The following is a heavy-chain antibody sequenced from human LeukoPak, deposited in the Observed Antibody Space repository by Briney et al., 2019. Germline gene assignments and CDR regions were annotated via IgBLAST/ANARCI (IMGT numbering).Heavy chain of an antibody. Sequence: GGSLRLSCGASGLTVSSYAMSWVRQAPGKGLGWVSTIIGTAGNTYYADSVKGRFTISRDVSKHTVYLQMNSLRAEDTALYSCAKYTSGTYYRGLDQWGQGTLVTVSS. V-gene: IGHV3-23*01. CDR2: IIGTAGNT. J-gene: IGHJ4*02. CDR1: GLTVSSYA. CDR3: AKYTSGTYYRGLDQ. D-gene: IGHD3-10*01.